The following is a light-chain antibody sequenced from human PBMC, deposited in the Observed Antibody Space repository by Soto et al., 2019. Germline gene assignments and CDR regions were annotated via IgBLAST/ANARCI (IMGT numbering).Light chain of an antibody. CDR3: QRYDSWPPSYT. CDR1: QSVGSY. V-gene: IGKV3-15*01. Sequence: EIVMTQSPATLSVSLGDRATLSCRASQSVGSYLAWYQQKPGQAPRLLIYGASTRATGIPARFSGSGSETDFTLTISSLQSEDFAVYYCQRYDSWPPSYTFGQGTKLEIK. J-gene: IGKJ2*01. CDR2: GAS.